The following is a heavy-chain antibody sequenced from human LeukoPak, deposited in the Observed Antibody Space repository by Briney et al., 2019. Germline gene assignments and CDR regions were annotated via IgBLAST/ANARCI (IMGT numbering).Heavy chain of an antibody. CDR3: AKDRSAGCFSCGMDV. V-gene: IGHV3-23*01. Sequence: GGSLRLSCAASGFTFSSYAMSWVRQAPGKVLEWVSGFSESGGSAYYADSVKGRFTLSRDSSKNTLFLQMNSLRAEDTAVYYCAKDRSAGCFSCGMDVWGPGTTVTVSS. D-gene: IGHD2-2*01. J-gene: IGHJ6*02. CDR2: FSESGGSA. CDR1: GFTFSSYA.